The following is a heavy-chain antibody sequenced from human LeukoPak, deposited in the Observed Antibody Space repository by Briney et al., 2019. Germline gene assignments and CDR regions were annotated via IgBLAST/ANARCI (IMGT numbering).Heavy chain of an antibody. V-gene: IGHV3-23*01. CDR1: GFTFSRYA. CDR2: ISGSGGST. J-gene: IGHJ4*02. D-gene: IGHD4-17*01. Sequence: GGSLRLSCAASGFTFSRYAMSWVRQAPGKGLDWVSTISGSGGSTYYADSVKGRFTIPRDNSKNTLYLQMSSLRAEDTAIYYCAKKVRYGEVDYWGQGTLVTVSS. CDR3: AKKVRYGEVDY.